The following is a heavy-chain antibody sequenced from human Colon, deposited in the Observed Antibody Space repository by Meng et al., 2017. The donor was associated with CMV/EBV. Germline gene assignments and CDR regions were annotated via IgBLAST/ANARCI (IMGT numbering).Heavy chain of an antibody. CDR2: ISGSGSTV. CDR1: GFSFSNYE. CDR3: ARDPFLVREGFDC. V-gene: IGHV3-48*03. J-gene: IGHJ4*02. Sequence: GGSLRLSCAASGFSFSNYEIHWVRQAPGKGLEWISYISGSGSTVFYADSVKGRFTVSRDNAKNSLYLQMNSLTAEDTAVYYCARDPFLVREGFDCWGQGTLVTVSS. D-gene: IGHD3-10*01.